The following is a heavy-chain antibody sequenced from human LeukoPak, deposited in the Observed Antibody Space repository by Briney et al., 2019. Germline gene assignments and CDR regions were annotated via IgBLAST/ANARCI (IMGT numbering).Heavy chain of an antibody. D-gene: IGHD1-26*01. J-gene: IGHJ4*02. V-gene: IGHV1-2*06. CDR3: ARDYSGSYTH. Sequence: ASVKVSCEASGYSFTDYYIHWVRQAPGQGLEWVGLIHPKSGDTFYAQKFRGRVTMTRDTSINTVYMELDRLTSDDTAVFYCARDYSGSYTHWAQGTLVTVSS. CDR2: IHPKSGDT. CDR1: GYSFTDYY.